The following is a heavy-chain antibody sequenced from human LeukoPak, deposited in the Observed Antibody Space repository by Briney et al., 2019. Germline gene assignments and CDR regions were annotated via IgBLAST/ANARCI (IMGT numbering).Heavy chain of an antibody. J-gene: IGHJ4*02. CDR3: ARSTVTNYFDS. D-gene: IGHD4-17*01. CDR1: GFTFDDYA. CDR2: ISWSSGSI. V-gene: IGHV3-9*01. Sequence: GRSLRLSCAASGFTFDDYAMHWVRQAPGKGLEWVSTISWSSGSIGYADSVKGRFTISRDNAKNSLYLQMNSLRAEDTAVYYCARSTVTNYFDSWGQGTLVTVSS.